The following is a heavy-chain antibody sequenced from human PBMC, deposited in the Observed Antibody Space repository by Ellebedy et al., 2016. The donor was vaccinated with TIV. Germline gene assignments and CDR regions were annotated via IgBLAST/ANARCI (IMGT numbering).Heavy chain of an antibody. CDR1: GGSFSGYS. J-gene: IGHJ2*01. Sequence: MPSETLSLTCAVYGGSFSGYSWSWIRQPPGKGLEWIGEINNRGSTSYNPSLMSRVTISIDTSKHQFSRRLGSVTAADTAVYYCARGNYQDVDLDHWYFDLWGRGTLVTVSS. D-gene: IGHD4-11*01. CDR3: ARGNYQDVDLDHWYFDL. CDR2: INNRGST. V-gene: IGHV4-34*01.